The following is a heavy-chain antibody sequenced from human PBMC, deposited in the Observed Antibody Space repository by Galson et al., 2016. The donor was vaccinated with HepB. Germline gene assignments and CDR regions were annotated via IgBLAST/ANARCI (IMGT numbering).Heavy chain of an antibody. D-gene: IGHD6-13*01. CDR1: GFTFNNYG. Sequence: SLRLSCAASGFTFNNYGMTWVRQPPGKGLEVVSSISRSGDSTDYADSVKGRFTISRDNAKNTLYLQMNNLGAEDTAVYYCRIGTAGIDYWGQGTLVTVSS. V-gene: IGHV3-23*01. CDR2: ISRSGDST. J-gene: IGHJ4*02. CDR3: RIGTAGIDY.